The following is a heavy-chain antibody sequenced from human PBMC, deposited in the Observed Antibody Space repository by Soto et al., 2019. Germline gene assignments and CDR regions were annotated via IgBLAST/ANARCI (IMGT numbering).Heavy chain of an antibody. CDR3: AKAAYIVVVTAAPFYYYYGMDV. V-gene: IGHV3-30*18. J-gene: IGHJ6*02. Sequence: PGGSLRLSCAASGFTFSSYGMHWVRQAPGKGLEWVAVISYDGSNKYYADSVKGRFTISRDNSKNTLYLQMNSLRAEDTAVYYCAKAAYIVVVTAAPFYYYYGMDVWGQGTTVTVPS. CDR2: ISYDGSNK. CDR1: GFTFSSYG. D-gene: IGHD2-2*01.